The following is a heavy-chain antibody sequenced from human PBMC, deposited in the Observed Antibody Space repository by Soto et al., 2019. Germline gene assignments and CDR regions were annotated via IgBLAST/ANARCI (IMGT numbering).Heavy chain of an antibody. CDR1: GFAFSSSW. CDR3: ATGSYV. J-gene: IGHJ4*02. Sequence: EVQLVESGGGLVQPGGSLRLSCAASGFAFSSSWMHWVRQVPGKGLVWVSRTNSDGSSSIYADSVKGRFTISRDNAMNTLFLQMNSRRVDDTAVYYCATGSYVWGQGTLVTVSS. D-gene: IGHD3-10*02. V-gene: IGHV3-74*01. CDR2: TNSDGSSS.